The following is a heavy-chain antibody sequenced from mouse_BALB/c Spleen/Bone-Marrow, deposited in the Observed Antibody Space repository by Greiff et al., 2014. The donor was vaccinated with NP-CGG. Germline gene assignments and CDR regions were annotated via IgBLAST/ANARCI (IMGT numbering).Heavy chain of an antibody. D-gene: IGHD2-14*01. CDR3: ARHHRYAYYFDY. CDR2: IHPNSGNT. J-gene: IGHJ2*01. Sequence: VQLQESGSVLVRPGASVKLSRKASGYTFTNSWIHWAKQRPGQGLEWIGEIHPNSGNTNFNEKFKVKATLTVDTSSSTAYVDLSSLTAEDSAVYYCARHHRYAYYFDYWGQGTTLTVSS. CDR1: GYTFTNSW. V-gene: IGHV1S130*01.